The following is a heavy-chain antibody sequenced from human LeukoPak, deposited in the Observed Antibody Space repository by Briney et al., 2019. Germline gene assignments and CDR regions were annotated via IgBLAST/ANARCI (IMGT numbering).Heavy chain of an antibody. V-gene: IGHV1-2*04. CDR1: GYTFTGYY. CDR3: ARDSSSWHFDL. Sequence: ASVTVSCKASGYTFTGYYMHWVRQAPGQGLEWMGWINPNSGGTNYAQKFQGWVTMTRDTSISTAYMELSRLRSDDTAVYYCARDSSSWHFDLWGRGTLVTVSS. CDR2: INPNSGGT. J-gene: IGHJ2*01. D-gene: IGHD6-13*01.